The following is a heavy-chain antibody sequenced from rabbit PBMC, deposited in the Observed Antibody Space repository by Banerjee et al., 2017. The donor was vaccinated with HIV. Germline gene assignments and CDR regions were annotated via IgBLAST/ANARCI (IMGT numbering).Heavy chain of an antibody. D-gene: IGHD5-1*01. J-gene: IGHJ4*01. Sequence: QSLEESGGGLVQPEGSLALTCKASGFTISSSYYMCWVCQAPGKGLEWIGCVYAGSSGSTAYASWVNGRFTISKTSSTTVTLQMTSLTAADTATYFCARDRYGSGSVDHDLWGPGTLVTVS. CDR3: ARDRYGSGSVDHDL. CDR1: GFTISSSYY. CDR2: VYAGSSGST. V-gene: IGHV1S40*01.